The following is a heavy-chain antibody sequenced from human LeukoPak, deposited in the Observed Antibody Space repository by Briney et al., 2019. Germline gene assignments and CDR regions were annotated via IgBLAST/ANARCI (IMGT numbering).Heavy chain of an antibody. CDR3: ARDIMITFGGVIVNSAFDI. V-gene: IGHV1-69*05. Sequence: SVKVSCKASGGTFSSYAISWVRQDPGQGLEWMGGIIPIFGTANYAQKFQGRVTITTDESTSTAYMELSSLRSEDTAVYYCARDIMITFGGVIVNSAFDIWGQGTMVTVSS. CDR2: IIPIFGTA. D-gene: IGHD3-16*02. J-gene: IGHJ3*02. CDR1: GGTFSSYA.